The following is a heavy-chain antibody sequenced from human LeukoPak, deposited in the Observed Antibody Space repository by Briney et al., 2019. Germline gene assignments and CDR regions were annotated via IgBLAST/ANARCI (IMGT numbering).Heavy chain of an antibody. J-gene: IGHJ3*02. CDR1: GFTFSSYA. Sequence: GGSLRLSCAASGFTFSSYAMSWVRQAPGKGLEWVSAISGSGGSTYYADSVKGRFTISRDNSKNTLYLQMNSLRAEDTAVYYCAKWTEVEYSSSVGAFDIWGQGTMVTVSS. CDR3: AKWTEVEYSSSVGAFDI. CDR2: ISGSGGST. D-gene: IGHD6-6*01. V-gene: IGHV3-23*01.